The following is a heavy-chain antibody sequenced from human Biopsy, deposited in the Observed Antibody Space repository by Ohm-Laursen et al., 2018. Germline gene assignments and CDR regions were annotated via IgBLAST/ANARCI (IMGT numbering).Heavy chain of an antibody. CDR2: IFKDGNT. D-gene: IGHD6-19*01. V-gene: IGHV4-38-2*01. CDR3: ARVGSGWAPFDK. Sequence: PTSAASGYSISSDYRWGWIRQAPGKTLEWLGNIFKDGNTHYNPSLRSRLIISIDTSKNQFSLMMTSVSGADTAVYFCARVGSGWAPFDKWGPGTLVTVSS. J-gene: IGHJ4*02. CDR1: GYSISSDYR.